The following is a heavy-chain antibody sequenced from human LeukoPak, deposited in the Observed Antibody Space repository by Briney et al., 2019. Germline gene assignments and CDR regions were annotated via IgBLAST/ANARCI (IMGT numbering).Heavy chain of an antibody. CDR1: GYTFTSYD. Sequence: ASVTVSCTASGYTFTSYDINWVRQATGQGLEWMGWMNPNSGNTGYAQKFQGRVTMTRNTSISTAYMELSSLRSEDTAVYYCARLNYDFWSGYQNFDYWGQGTLVTVSS. D-gene: IGHD3-3*01. CDR3: ARLNYDFWSGYQNFDY. J-gene: IGHJ4*02. CDR2: MNPNSGNT. V-gene: IGHV1-8*01.